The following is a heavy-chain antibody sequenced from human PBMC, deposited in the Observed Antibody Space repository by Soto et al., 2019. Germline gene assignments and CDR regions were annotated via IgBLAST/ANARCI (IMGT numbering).Heavy chain of an antibody. D-gene: IGHD1-26*01. J-gene: IGHJ3*02. CDR1: GGSISSYY. CDR2: IYYSGST. V-gene: IGHV4-59*01. CDR3: ARILGNAFDI. Sequence: PSETLSLTCTVSGGSISSYYWSWIRQPPGKGLEWIGYIYYSGSTNYNPSLKSRVTISVDTSKNQFSLKLSSVTAADTAVYYCARILGNAFDIWGQGTMVTVSS.